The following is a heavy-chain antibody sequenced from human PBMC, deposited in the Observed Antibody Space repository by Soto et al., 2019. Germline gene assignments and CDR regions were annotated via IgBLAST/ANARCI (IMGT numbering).Heavy chain of an antibody. CDR1: GYTFSSYW. V-gene: IGHV5-51*01. Sequence: PGESLKISCEGSGYTFSSYWSAWVRQMPGKGLEWMGIIYPGDSDSRYSPSFQGQVTITADKSTSTAYLQWSSLKASDTAMYYCARLLNGLDVWGHGTTVTVSS. CDR3: ARLLNGLDV. CDR2: IYPGDSDS. J-gene: IGHJ6*02.